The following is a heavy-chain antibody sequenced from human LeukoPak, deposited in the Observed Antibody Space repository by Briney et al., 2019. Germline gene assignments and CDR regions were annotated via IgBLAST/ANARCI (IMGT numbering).Heavy chain of an antibody. CDR2: ISSISDTI. V-gene: IGHV3-48*01. CDR1: GFTFSTIG. CDR3: AGEWDS. Sequence: GGSLRLSCAASGFTFSTIGMNWVRQAPGKGLEWVSHISSISDTIKYADSVKGRFTISRDNAKNSLYLQMNSLRAEDTAVYYCAGEWDSWGQGTLVTVSP. J-gene: IGHJ4*02.